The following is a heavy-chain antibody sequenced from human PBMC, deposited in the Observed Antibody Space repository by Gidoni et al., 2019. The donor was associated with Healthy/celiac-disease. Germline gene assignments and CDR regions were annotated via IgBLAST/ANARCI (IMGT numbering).Heavy chain of an antibody. V-gene: IGHV3-15*01. J-gene: IGHJ3*02. D-gene: IGHD6-25*01. CDR2: IKSKTDGGTT. Sequence: EVQLVESGGGLVKPGGSLRLSCAASGFTFSNAWMSWVRQAPGKGLEWVGRIKSKTDGGTTDYAAPVKGRFTISRDDSKNTLYLQMNSLKTEDTAVYYCTTGRLATDAFDIWGQGTMVTVSS. CDR1: GFTFSNAW. CDR3: TTGRLATDAFDI.